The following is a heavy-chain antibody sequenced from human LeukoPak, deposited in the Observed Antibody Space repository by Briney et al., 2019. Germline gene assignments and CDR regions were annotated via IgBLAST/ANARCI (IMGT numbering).Heavy chain of an antibody. CDR3: AREPHSSSPDYMDV. CDR2: ISSSSSYI. D-gene: IGHD6-13*01. V-gene: IGHV3-21*01. J-gene: IGHJ6*03. Sequence: KLGGSLRLSCAASGFTFSSYSMNWVRQAPGKGLEWVSSISSSSSYIYYADSVKGRFTISRDNAKNSLYLQMNSLRAEDTAVYYCAREPHSSSPDYMDVWGKETTVTVSS. CDR1: GFTFSSYS.